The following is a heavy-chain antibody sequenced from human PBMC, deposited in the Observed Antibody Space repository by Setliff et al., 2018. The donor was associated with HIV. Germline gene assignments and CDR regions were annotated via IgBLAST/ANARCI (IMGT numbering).Heavy chain of an antibody. CDR1: GGSISSSSYY. V-gene: IGHV4-39*01. Sequence: SETLSLTCTVSGGSISSSSYYWGWIRQPPGKGLEWIGSIYYSGSTYYNPSLKSRVTISVDTSKNQFSLKLSSVTAADTAVYYCASLLVVVVAVDYWGQGTLVTVSS. CDR2: IYYSGST. D-gene: IGHD2-15*01. J-gene: IGHJ4*02. CDR3: ASLLVVVVAVDY.